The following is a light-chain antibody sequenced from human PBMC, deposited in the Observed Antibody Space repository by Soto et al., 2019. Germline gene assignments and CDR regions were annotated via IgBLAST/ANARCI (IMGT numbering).Light chain of an antibody. J-gene: IGLJ2*01. CDR2: DVS. Sequence: QSVLTQPRSVSGSPGQSVTISCTGTSSDVGGYNYVSWYQQHPGKAPKLMIYDVSTRPSGVPDRFAGSKSGNTASLTISGLQAEDEADYYCCSSAGSSAVVFGGGTKLTVL. CDR3: CSSAGSSAVV. V-gene: IGLV2-11*01. CDR1: SSDVGGYNY.